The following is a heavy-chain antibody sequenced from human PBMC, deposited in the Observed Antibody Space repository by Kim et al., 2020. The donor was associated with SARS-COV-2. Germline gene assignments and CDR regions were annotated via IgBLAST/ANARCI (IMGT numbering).Heavy chain of an antibody. J-gene: IGHJ4*02. Sequence: SVKVSCKASGGTFSSYAISWVRQAPGQGLEWMGGIIPIFGTANYAQKFQGRVTITADESTSTAYMELSSLRSEDTAVYYCARELPSIAAAGIFDYWGQGTLVTVSS. D-gene: IGHD6-13*01. CDR3: ARELPSIAAAGIFDY. V-gene: IGHV1-69*13. CDR2: IIPIFGTA. CDR1: GGTFSSYA.